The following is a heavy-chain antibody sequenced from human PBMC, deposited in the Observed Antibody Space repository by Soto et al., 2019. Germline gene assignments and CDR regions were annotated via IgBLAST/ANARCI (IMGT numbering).Heavy chain of an antibody. CDR2: IKQDGSEK. CDR1: GFTFSSYW. D-gene: IGHD2-8*01. CDR3: ARDRGYCTKGVCSDAWDY. Sequence: PGGSLRLSCAASGFTFSSYWMSWVRQAPGKGLEWVANIKQDGSEKYYVDSVKGRFTISRDNAKNSLYLQMNSLRAEDTAVYYCARDRGYCTKGVCSDAWDYWGQGTLVTVSS. J-gene: IGHJ4*02. V-gene: IGHV3-7*01.